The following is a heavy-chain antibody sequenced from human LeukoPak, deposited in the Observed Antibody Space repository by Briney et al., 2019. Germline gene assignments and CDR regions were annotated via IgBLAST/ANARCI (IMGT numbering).Heavy chain of an antibody. V-gene: IGHV3-72*01. D-gene: IGHD3-22*01. CDR2: TRNKVNSYTT. J-gene: IGHJ3*02. CDR3: ARSHYHSSDYLDQDAFDI. CDR1: GFTFSDHY. Sequence: GRSLRLSCAASGFTFSDHYMDWVRQAPGKGLEWVGRTRNKVNSYTTEYAAAVQGRFSISRDDSKNSLYLQMNSLKTEDTALYYCARSHYHSSDYLDQDAFDIWGQGTMVTVSS.